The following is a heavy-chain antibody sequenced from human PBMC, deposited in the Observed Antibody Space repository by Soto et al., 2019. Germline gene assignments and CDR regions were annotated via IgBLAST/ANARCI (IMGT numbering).Heavy chain of an antibody. CDR2: IGGGDGTT. CDR1: GFTFTNFA. D-gene: IGHD6-13*01. Sequence: EVQLLESGGDLVQPGGSLRLSCAASGFTFTNFAMSWVRQAPGKGLEWVSTIGGGDGTTYYADSVKGRFTISRDNSNNALYLEMNSLRAGETAVYFGVKGTLVKPPGTRAFDIWGQGTMVIVSS. CDR3: VKGTLVKPPGTRAFDI. J-gene: IGHJ3*02. V-gene: IGHV3-23*01.